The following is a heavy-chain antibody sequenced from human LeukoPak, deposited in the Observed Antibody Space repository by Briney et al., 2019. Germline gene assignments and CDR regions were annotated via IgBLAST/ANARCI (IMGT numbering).Heavy chain of an antibody. CDR3: ARAAGITMVRRHFDY. Sequence: PSETLSLTSAVSGYSISSGYYWGWIRQPPGKGLEWIGSIYHSGSTYYNPSLKSRVTISVDTSKNQFSLKLSSVTAADTAVYYCARAAGITMVRRHFDYWGQGTLVTVSS. J-gene: IGHJ4*02. V-gene: IGHV4-38-2*01. CDR1: GYSISSGYY. D-gene: IGHD3-10*01. CDR2: IYHSGST.